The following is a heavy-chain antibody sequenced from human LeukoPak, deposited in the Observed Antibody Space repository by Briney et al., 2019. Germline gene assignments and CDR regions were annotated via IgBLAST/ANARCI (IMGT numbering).Heavy chain of an antibody. CDR1: GYTFTGYY. D-gene: IGHD3-22*01. CDR3: ARGPSDSSGYYYEGDAFDI. J-gene: IGHJ3*02. Sequence: GASVKVSCKASGYTFTGYYMHWVRQAPGQGLEWMGWINPNSGGTNYAQKFQGRVTMTRDTSISIVYMEVSRLRSDDTAVYYCARGPSDSSGYYYEGDAFDIWGQGTVVTVSS. CDR2: INPNSGGT. V-gene: IGHV1-2*02.